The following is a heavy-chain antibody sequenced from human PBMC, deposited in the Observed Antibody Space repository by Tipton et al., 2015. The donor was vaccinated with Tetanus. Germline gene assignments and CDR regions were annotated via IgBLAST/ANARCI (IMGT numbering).Heavy chain of an antibody. CDR2: ISSDGSYE. D-gene: IGHD1-1*01. J-gene: IGHJ4*02. V-gene: IGHV3-30*04. CDR3: ARQIRSGTWLFDS. CDR1: GFTFSIYP. Sequence: SLRLSCEASGFTFSIYPLHWVRQPPGKGLEWVAVISSDGSYEMYPDSAGGRFSISRDNSRNTLYLQMTSLRAEDTAVYYCARQIRSGTWLFDSWGQGTLVTVSS.